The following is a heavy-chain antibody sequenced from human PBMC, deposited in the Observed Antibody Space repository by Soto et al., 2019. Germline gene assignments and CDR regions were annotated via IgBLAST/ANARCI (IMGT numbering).Heavy chain of an antibody. CDR3: SSLEGA. CDR1: GLTFGDHY. CDR2: SRNKAKSYST. Sequence: EVQLVESGGGLVQPGGSLTLSCAVSGLTFGDHYMEWVRQAPGKGLEWVARSRNKAKSYSTDFAASVKGRFTIARVESNNSLNLQMNSLMTEDTAVYYCSSLEGAWGQGTLVTVSS. V-gene: IGHV3-72*01. J-gene: IGHJ5*02. D-gene: IGHD3-3*01.